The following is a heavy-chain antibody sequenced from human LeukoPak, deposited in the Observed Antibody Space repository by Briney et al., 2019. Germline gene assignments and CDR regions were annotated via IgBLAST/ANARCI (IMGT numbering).Heavy chain of an antibody. D-gene: IGHD3-10*01. CDR1: GFTFSSSA. CDR2: ISGSGSGSST. V-gene: IGHV3-23*01. Sequence: PGGSLRLSCAASGFTFSSSAMSWVRQAPGKGLEWVSTISGSGSGSSTYYADSVKGRFTISRDNAKNSLYLQMNSLRAEDTAVYYCARAPEFYYMDVWGKGTTVTVSS. J-gene: IGHJ6*03. CDR3: ARAPEFYYMDV.